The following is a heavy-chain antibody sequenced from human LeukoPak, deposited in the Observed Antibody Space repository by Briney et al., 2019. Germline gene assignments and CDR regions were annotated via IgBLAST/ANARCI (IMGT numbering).Heavy chain of an antibody. CDR2: INTNTGNP. D-gene: IGHD3-10*01. V-gene: IGHV7-4-1*02. CDR3: ARGTPGGYYYASGSYYSDFDY. J-gene: IGHJ4*02. Sequence: GASVKVSCKASGYIFTNYAMNWVRQAPGQGLEWMGWINTNTGNPTYAQGFTGRFVFSLDTSVSTAYLQISSLNAEDTAVYYCARGTPGGYYYASGSYYSDFDYWGQGTLVTVSS. CDR1: GYIFTNYA.